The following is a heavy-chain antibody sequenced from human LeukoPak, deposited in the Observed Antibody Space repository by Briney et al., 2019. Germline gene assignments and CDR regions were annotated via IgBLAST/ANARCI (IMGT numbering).Heavy chain of an antibody. V-gene: IGHV3-33*01. CDR2: IWYDGSNK. J-gene: IGHJ6*02. CDR1: GFTFSSYG. Sequence: GGSLRLSCAASGFTFSSYGMHWVRQAPGKGLEWVAVIWYDGSNKYYADSVKGRFTISRDNSKNTLYLQMNSLRAEGMAVYYCAAYYGMDVWGQGTTVTVSS. CDR3: AAYYGMDV.